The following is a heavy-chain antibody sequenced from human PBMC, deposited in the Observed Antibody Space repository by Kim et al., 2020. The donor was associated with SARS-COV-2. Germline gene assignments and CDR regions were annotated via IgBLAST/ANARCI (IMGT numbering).Heavy chain of an antibody. CDR3: AHSRLWFGSLDY. V-gene: IGHV2-5*01. J-gene: IGHJ4*02. Sequence: RYSPSLKSRLTITKDTSKNQVVLTMTNMDPVDTATYYCAHSRLWFGSLDYWGQGTLVTVSS. D-gene: IGHD3-10*01.